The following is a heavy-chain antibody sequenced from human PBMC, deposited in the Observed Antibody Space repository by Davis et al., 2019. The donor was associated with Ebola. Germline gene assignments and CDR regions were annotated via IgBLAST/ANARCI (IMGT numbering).Heavy chain of an antibody. Sequence: SETLSLTCTVSGGSISSGGYYWSWIRQHPGKGLEWIGYIYYSGSTYYNPSLKSRVTISVDTSKNQFSLKLSSVTAADTAVYYCARGGYYGSGSYYPPYFDYWGQGTLVTVSS. V-gene: IGHV4-31*03. J-gene: IGHJ4*02. CDR3: ARGGYYGSGSYYPPYFDY. CDR1: GGSISSGGYY. D-gene: IGHD3-10*01. CDR2: IYYSGST.